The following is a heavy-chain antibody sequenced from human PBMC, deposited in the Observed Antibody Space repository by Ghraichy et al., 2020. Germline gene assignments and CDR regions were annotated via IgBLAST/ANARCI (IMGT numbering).Heavy chain of an antibody. CDR1: AGSIRNYY. CDR2: MYDTGRS. CDR3: ARAPAGTYYWDL. Sequence: SQTLSLTCIVSAGSIRNYYWNWIRQPPGKGLEWLGYMYDTGRSNYSPSFKSRVTMSVDTSRNQISLRLNFVTAADTAVYYCARAPAGTYYWDLWGQGTLAVGSS. V-gene: IGHV4-59*08. D-gene: IGHD1-26*01. J-gene: IGHJ5*02.